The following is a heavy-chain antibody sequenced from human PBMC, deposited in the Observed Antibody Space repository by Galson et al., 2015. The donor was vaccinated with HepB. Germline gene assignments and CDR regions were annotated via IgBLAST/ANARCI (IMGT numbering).Heavy chain of an antibody. V-gene: IGHV3-23*01. D-gene: IGHD4-17*01. J-gene: IGHJ4*02. Sequence: SLRLSCAASGFTFSSYAMSWVRQAPGKGLEWVSAISGSGGSTYYADSVKGRFTISRDNSKNTLYLQMNSLRAEDTAVYYCAKLGAEVTTRKLTSSSDNDYWGQGTLVTVSS. CDR1: GFTFSSYA. CDR2: ISGSGGST. CDR3: AKLGAEVTTRKLTSSSDNDY.